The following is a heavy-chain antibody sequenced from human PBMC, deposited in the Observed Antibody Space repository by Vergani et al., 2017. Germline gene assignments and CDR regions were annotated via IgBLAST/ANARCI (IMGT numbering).Heavy chain of an antibody. Sequence: EVQLVESGGGLVQPGRSLRLSCAASGFTFDDYAMHWVRQAPGKGLEWVSGISWNSGSIGYADSVKGRFTISRDNAKHSLYLQMNSLRAEDMALYYCAKGGIAAAGPFDYWGQGTLVTVSS. D-gene: IGHD6-13*01. J-gene: IGHJ4*02. CDR3: AKGGIAAAGPFDY. V-gene: IGHV3-9*03. CDR1: GFTFDDYA. CDR2: ISWNSGSI.